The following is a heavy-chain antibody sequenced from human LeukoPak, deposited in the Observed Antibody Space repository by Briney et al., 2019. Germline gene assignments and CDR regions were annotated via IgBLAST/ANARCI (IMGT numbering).Heavy chain of an antibody. CDR1: GFTFSSYA. CDR2: ISWNSGSI. J-gene: IGHJ6*02. V-gene: IGHV3-9*01. Sequence: GGSLRLSCAASGFTFSSYAMSWVRQAPGKGLEWVSGISWNSGSIGYADSVKGRFTISRDNAKNSLYLQMNSLRAEDTALYYCAKDIGGPAAITGYYYYGMDVWGQGTTVTVSS. CDR3: AKDIGGPAAITGYYYYGMDV. D-gene: IGHD2-2*01.